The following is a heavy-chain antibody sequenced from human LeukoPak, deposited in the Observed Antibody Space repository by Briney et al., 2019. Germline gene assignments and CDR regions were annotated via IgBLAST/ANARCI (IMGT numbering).Heavy chain of an antibody. CDR1: GDSVSSNSAA. CDR2: TYYRSKWYN. Sequence: SQTLSLTCAISGDSVSSNSAAWNRIRQSPSRGLEWLGRTYYRSKWYNDYAVSVKSRITINPDTSKNQFSLQLNSVTPEDTAVYYCARDLRSYDSSPHVLYFDYWGQGTLVTVSS. J-gene: IGHJ4*02. CDR3: ARDLRSYDSSPHVLYFDY. D-gene: IGHD3-22*01. V-gene: IGHV6-1*01.